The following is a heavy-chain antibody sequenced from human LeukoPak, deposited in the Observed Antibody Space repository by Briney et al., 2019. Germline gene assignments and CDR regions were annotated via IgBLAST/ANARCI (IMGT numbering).Heavy chain of an antibody. CDR2: ISFDGSDK. Sequence: PGGSMGLSCAASGFTFRDYAMHWVRQAPGKGLEWVAVISFDGSDKYYADSVRGRFTISRDNAKNSLYLQMNSLRAEDTAVYYCARDKSVAGIDYWGQGTLVTVSS. V-gene: IGHV3-30*04. J-gene: IGHJ4*02. CDR1: GFTFRDYA. CDR3: ARDKSVAGIDY. D-gene: IGHD6-19*01.